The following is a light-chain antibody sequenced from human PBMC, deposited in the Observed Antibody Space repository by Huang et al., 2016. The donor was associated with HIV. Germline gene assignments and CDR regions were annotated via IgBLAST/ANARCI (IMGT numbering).Light chain of an antibody. CDR1: QSVSSY. V-gene: IGKV3-11*01. Sequence: ELVLTQSPATLSLSPGERATLSCRASQSVSSYLAWYQQKPGQAPRFLIYDTSNRATGIPARFSGSGSGTDFTLTISSLEPEDFAVYYCQQRSNWPPGFGGGTKVEIK. CDR3: QQRSNWPPG. CDR2: DTS. J-gene: IGKJ4*02.